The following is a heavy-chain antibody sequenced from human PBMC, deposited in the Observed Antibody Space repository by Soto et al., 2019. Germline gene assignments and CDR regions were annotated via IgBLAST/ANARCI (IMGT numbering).Heavy chain of an antibody. CDR1: GFTFSSSA. CDR2: IVVGSGHT. J-gene: IGHJ4*02. V-gene: IGHV1-58*02. Sequence: QMQLVQSGPEVKKPGTSVKVSCKASGFTFSSSAMQWVRQARGQRLEWIGWIVVGSGHTNYAQKFQERVTITRDMSTTTAYMELSRLRFEDTAVYYCAAKLYSRGGGHWGQGTLVTVSS. CDR3: AAKLYSRGGGH. D-gene: IGHD6-19*01.